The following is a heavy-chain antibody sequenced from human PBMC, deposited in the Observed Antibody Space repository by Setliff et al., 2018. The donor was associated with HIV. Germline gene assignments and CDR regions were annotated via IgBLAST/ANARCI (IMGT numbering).Heavy chain of an antibody. D-gene: IGHD2-8*01. V-gene: IGHV1-18*01. J-gene: IGHJ4*02. CDR3: AREKYGDKFDY. Sequence: ASVKVSCKASGYSFTTSGVSWVRQAPGQGLEWMGWINIRSGNTNYAQKFQGRVTMTTDTSTSTVYMELRSLRSDDTAMFYCAREKYGDKFDYWGQGTMVTVSS. CDR1: GYSFTTSG. CDR2: INIRSGNT.